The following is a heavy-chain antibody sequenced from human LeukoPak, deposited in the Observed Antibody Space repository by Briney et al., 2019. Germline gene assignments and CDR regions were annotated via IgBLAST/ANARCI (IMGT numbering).Heavy chain of an antibody. CDR1: GFTFSSYA. Sequence: PGGSLRLACAASGFTFSSYAMHWVRQAPGKGLEYVSAISSNGGSTYYANSVKGRFTISRDNSKNTLYLQMGSLRAEDMAVYYCATGSGSYFRPAFDYWGQGTLVTVSS. V-gene: IGHV3-64*01. D-gene: IGHD1-26*01. CDR2: ISSNGGST. CDR3: ATGSGSYFRPAFDY. J-gene: IGHJ4*02.